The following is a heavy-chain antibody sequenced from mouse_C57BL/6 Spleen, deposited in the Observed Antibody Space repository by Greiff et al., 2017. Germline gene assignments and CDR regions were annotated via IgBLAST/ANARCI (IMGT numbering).Heavy chain of an antibody. V-gene: IGHV1-69*01. D-gene: IGHD2-4*01. CDR3: ARGRGLRQGGWFAY. J-gene: IGHJ3*01. CDR2: IDTSDSYT. CDR1: GYTFTSYW. Sequence: QVQLQQPGAELVMPGASVKLSCKASGYTFTSYWMHWVKQRPGQGLEWIGEIDTSDSYTNYNQKLKGKSTLTVDKSSSPAYMQLSSLTSEDSAVYYCARGRGLRQGGWFAYWGPGTLVTVSA.